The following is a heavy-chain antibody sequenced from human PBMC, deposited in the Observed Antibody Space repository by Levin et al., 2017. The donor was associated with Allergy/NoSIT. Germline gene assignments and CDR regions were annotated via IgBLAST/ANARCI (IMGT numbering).Heavy chain of an antibody. V-gene: IGHV4-59*01. D-gene: IGHD4-17*01. CDR1: GGSISTSY. Sequence: SETLSLTCSVSGGSISTSYWSWIRQPPGKGLEWIGYFSYTGTTNYNPSLKSRVTISVDTSKNQFSLKLSSVTAADTAVYYCARGRGDYAGGFDYWGQGTLVTVSS. J-gene: IGHJ4*02. CDR3: ARGRGDYAGGFDY. CDR2: FSYTGTT.